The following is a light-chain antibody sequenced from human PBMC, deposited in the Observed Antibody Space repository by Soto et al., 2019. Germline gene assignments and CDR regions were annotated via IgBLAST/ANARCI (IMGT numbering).Light chain of an antibody. J-gene: IGLJ1*01. CDR2: EVS. CDR1: SSDVGGYDC. V-gene: IGLV2-14*01. CDR3: SSYSLSTAYL. Sequence: QSVLTQPASVSGSPGQSITISCTGTSSDVGGYDCVSWYQIHPGKAPKLMVFEVSNRPSGVSYRFSGSKSGNTASLTISGLQAEGEADYFCSSYSLSTAYLFGTGTKVTVL.